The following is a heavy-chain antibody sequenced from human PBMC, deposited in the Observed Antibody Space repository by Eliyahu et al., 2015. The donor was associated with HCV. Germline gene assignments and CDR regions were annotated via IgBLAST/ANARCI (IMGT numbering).Heavy chain of an antibody. CDR2: IRYDGSNK. Sequence: QVQLVESGGGVVQPGGSLXLSCAXSGFTFSXXGMPWVRQAPGKGLEWVAFIRYDGSNKYYADSVKGRFTISRDNSKNTLYLQMNSLRAEDTAVYYCANPGPLGYCSGGSCYSDDYWGQGTLVTVSS. CDR1: GFTFSXXG. J-gene: IGHJ4*02. CDR3: ANPGPLGYCSGGSCYSDDY. D-gene: IGHD2-15*01. V-gene: IGHV3-30*02.